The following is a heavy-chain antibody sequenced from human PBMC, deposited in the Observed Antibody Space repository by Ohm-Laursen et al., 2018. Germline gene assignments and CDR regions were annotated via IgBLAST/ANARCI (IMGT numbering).Heavy chain of an antibody. J-gene: IGHJ4*02. V-gene: IGHV4-61*01. D-gene: IGHD3-22*01. Sequence: TLSLTCTVSGASVSSGRYYWSWIRQPPGRGLEWIGYFYYGGTTNYNPSLKSRVTISADTSKNQFSLKLSSVTAADTAVYYCARQNYYDSSGYYYFDYWGQGTLVTVSS. CDR2: FYYGGTT. CDR1: GASVSSGRYY. CDR3: ARQNYYDSSGYYYFDY.